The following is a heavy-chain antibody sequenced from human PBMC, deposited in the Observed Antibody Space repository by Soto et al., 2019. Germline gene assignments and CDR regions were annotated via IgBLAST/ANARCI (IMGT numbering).Heavy chain of an antibody. J-gene: IGHJ4*02. CDR1: GFTFSSYG. V-gene: IGHV3-33*01. Sequence: GGSLRLSCAASGFTFSSYGMHWVRQAPGKGLEWVAVIWYDGSNKYYADSVKGRFTISRDNSKNTLYLQMNSLRAEDTAVYYCARGAGSGWFRNYFDYWGQGTLVTAPQ. CDR3: ARGAGSGWFRNYFDY. D-gene: IGHD6-19*01. CDR2: IWYDGSNK.